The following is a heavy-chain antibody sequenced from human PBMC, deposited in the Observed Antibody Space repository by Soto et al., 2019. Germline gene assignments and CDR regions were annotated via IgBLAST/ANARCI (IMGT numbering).Heavy chain of an antibody. D-gene: IGHD2-15*01. J-gene: IGHJ5*02. CDR2: IIPIFGTA. CDR3: ARGDLGYCSGTSCSSNWFDP. Sequence: SVKVSCKASGGTFSSYVISWVRHAPGQGREWMGGIIPIFGTANYAQKFQGRVTITADESTSTAYMELSSLRSEDTAVYYCARGDLGYCSGTSCSSNWFDPWGQGTLVTVSS. V-gene: IGHV1-69*13. CDR1: GGTFSSYV.